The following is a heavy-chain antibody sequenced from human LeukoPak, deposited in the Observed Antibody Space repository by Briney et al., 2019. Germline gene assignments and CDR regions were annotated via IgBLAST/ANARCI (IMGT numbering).Heavy chain of an antibody. J-gene: IGHJ4*02. V-gene: IGHV3-23*01. CDR1: GFTFSSYA. CDR3: ATDHFYDSSGYDY. Sequence: TGGSLRLSCAASGFTFSSYAMGWVRQAPGKGLEWVSAISGSGGSTYYADSVKGRFTISRDNSKNTLYLQMNSLRAEDTAVYYCATDHFYDSSGYDYWGQETLVTVSS. CDR2: ISGSGGST. D-gene: IGHD3-22*01.